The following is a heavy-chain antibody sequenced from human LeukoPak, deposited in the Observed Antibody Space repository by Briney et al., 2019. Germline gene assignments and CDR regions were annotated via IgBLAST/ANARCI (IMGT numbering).Heavy chain of an antibody. D-gene: IGHD4-17*01. CDR1: GGSISSYY. CDR2: IYYSGST. J-gene: IGHJ4*02. V-gene: IGHV4-59*01. Sequence: SETLSLTCTVSGGSISSYYWSWIRQPPGKGLEWIGYIYYSGSTNYNPSLKSRVTISVDTSENQFSLKLSSVIAADTAVYYCARVSGDYASYYLDYWGQGTLVTVSS. CDR3: ARVSGDYASYYLDY.